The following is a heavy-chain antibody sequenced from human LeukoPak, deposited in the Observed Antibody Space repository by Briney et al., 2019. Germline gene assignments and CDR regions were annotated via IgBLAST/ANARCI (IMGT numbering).Heavy chain of an antibody. Sequence: SETLSLTCTVSGGSISSYYWSWIRQPPGKGLEWIGYIYYSGSTNYNPSLKSRVTISVDTSKSQFSLKLSSVTAADTAVYYCARDKEGIKEPWGQGTLVTVSS. J-gene: IGHJ5*02. D-gene: IGHD2-21*01. CDR3: ARDKEGIKEP. V-gene: IGHV4-59*12. CDR2: IYYSGST. CDR1: GGSISSYY.